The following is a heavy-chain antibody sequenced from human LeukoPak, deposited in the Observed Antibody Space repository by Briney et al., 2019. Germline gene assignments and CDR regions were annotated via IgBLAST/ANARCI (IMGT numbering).Heavy chain of an antibody. D-gene: IGHD6-19*01. Sequence: PGGSLRLSRAASGFTLSSYGMHWVRQAPGKGLEWVAVISYDANKKYYVDSVKGRFTISRDDSNNTLYLQMNSLRAEDTAVYYCAKRLAGARGWYSLDYWGQGTLVTVSS. J-gene: IGHJ4*02. CDR3: AKRLAGARGWYSLDY. V-gene: IGHV3-30*18. CDR2: ISYDANKK. CDR1: GFTLSSYG.